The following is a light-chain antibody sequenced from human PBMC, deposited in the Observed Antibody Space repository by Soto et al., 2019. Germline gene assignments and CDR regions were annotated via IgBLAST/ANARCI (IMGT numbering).Light chain of an antibody. CDR1: SSDVGGYNY. V-gene: IGLV2-14*01. CDR3: SSYTSSSTLLYV. CDR2: DVS. Sequence: QSVLTQPASVSGSPGQSITISCTGTSSDVGGYNYVSWYQQHPGKAPKLMIYDVSNRPSGVSNSFSGSKSGNTASLTISWLQAEDEADCYCSSYTSSSTLLYVFGTGTKVTVL. J-gene: IGLJ1*01.